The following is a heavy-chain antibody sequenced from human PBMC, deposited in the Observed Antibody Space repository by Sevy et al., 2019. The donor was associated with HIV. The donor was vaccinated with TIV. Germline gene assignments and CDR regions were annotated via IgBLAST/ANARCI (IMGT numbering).Heavy chain of an antibody. CDR1: GGSISSSSYY. Sequence: SETLSLTCTVSGGSISSSSYYWGWIRQPPGKGLEWIGSIYYSGSTYYNPSLKSRVTISVDTSKNQFSLKLSSVTAADTAVYYCARHVPSLRHDDYFDYWGQGTLVTVSS. CDR3: ARHVPSLRHDDYFDY. V-gene: IGHV4-39*01. CDR2: IYYSGST. D-gene: IGHD3-3*01. J-gene: IGHJ4*02.